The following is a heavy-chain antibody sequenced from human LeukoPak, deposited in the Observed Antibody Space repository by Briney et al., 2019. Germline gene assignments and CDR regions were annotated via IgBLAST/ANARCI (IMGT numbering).Heavy chain of an antibody. Sequence: GGSLRLSCAASGFIISHHALVWVRQAPGKGLEWVALISNDAIGKYYADSVKGRFTISRDTSRSSLSLQMNTLRTDDTAVYFCARVAATTFYHFNYMDVWGKGTTVTVSS. CDR3: ARVAATTFYHFNYMDV. V-gene: IGHV3-30*01. D-gene: IGHD2/OR15-2a*01. CDR2: ISNDAIGK. J-gene: IGHJ6*04. CDR1: GFIISHHA.